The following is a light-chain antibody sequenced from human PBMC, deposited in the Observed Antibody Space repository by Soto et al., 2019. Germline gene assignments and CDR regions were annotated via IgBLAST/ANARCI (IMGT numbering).Light chain of an antibody. J-gene: IGKJ1*01. CDR2: ATS. V-gene: IGKV1-39*01. Sequence: DTQMAQSLSSLSASVGDRISITCRASHTSSNYVNWYQQKPGKAPTLLISATSTLQSGVPSRFSGSGSGTDFTLTITSLQPEDFAIYYCQQTYTTPRTFGQGTKVAIK. CDR3: QQTYTTPRT. CDR1: HTSSNY.